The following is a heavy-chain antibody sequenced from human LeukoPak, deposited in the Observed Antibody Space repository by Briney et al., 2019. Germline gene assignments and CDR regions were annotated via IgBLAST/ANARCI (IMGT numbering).Heavy chain of an antibody. CDR1: GFTFSAYW. CDR3: ATMMSGSYPFDN. CDR2: TKQDGSER. D-gene: IGHD1-26*01. V-gene: IGHV3-7*01. J-gene: IGHJ4*02. Sequence: GGSLRLSCAASGFTFSAYWMSWVRQAPGKGLEWVANTKQDGSERNYVGSVKGRFTISRDNAKSSLYLQMNSLRAEDTAVYYCATMMSGSYPFDNWGQGTLVTVSS.